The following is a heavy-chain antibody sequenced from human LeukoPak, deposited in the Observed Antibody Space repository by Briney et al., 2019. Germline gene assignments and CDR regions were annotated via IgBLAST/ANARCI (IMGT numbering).Heavy chain of an antibody. J-gene: IGHJ4*02. D-gene: IGHD2-2*01. CDR2: ISAYNGNT. CDR1: GYTFTSYG. CDR3: ARDLIPTIEDIVVVPAAPDY. Sequence: GASVKVSCKASGYTFTSYGISWVRQAPGQGLEWMGWISAYNGNTNYAQKLQGRVTMTTDTSTSTAYMELRSLRSDDTAVYYCARDLIPTIEDIVVVPAAPDYWGQGTLVTVSS. V-gene: IGHV1-18*01.